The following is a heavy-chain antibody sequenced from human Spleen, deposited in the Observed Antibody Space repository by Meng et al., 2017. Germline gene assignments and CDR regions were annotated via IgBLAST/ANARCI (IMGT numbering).Heavy chain of an antibody. D-gene: IGHD5-24*01. V-gene: IGHV1-69*05. J-gene: IGHJ4*02. CDR1: GGGFSDYA. CDR2: IIPIYGTA. Sequence: QVQLVQSGAEGKKTGSSVKVSCKASGGGFSDYAFSWVRQAPGQGLEWMGGIIPIYGTANYAQKFQGRVTMTTDESTSTAYMELRSLRSDDTAVYYCARATIPDYWGQGTLVTVSS. CDR3: ARATIPDY.